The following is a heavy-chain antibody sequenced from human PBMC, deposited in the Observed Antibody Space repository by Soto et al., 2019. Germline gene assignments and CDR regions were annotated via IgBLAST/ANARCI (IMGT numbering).Heavy chain of an antibody. D-gene: IGHD4-17*01. Sequence: QVPLVESGGGVVQPGRSLRLSCATSGFIFSSYGMHWVRQGPGKGLEWVAVIWYDGTNKYYADSVNGRFTISRDDSKNTLYLQVNSLRAEDTAVYYCARGPMTTVTTWGDWYFDLWGRGTLVTVSS. J-gene: IGHJ2*01. CDR1: GFIFSSYG. CDR3: ARGPMTTVTTWGDWYFDL. V-gene: IGHV3-33*01. CDR2: IWYDGTNK.